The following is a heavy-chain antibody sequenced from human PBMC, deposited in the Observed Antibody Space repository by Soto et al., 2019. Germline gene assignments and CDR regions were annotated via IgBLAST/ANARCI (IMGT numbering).Heavy chain of an antibody. CDR3: ARVPATTVLTHYFDY. V-gene: IGHV1-69*05. J-gene: IGHJ4*02. CDR2: IIPSFGTA. Sequence: ASVKVSCKASGGTSSSYAISWVRQAPGQGLEWMGGIIPSFGTANYAQKFQGRVTITRDTSATTAYMVLYSLRSEDTAMYYCARVPATTVLTHYFDYWGQGILVTVSS. CDR1: GGTSSSYA. D-gene: IGHD4-4*01.